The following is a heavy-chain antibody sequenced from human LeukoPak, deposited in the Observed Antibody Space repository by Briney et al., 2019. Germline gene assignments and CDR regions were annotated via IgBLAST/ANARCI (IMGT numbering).Heavy chain of an antibody. CDR3: ARSGPGAYCGGGCSYYFDY. Sequence: SETLSLTCAVYGGSISSNNWWSWVRRPPEKGLEWIGEIYDNGSTNYNPSLKSRVTISVDKSKNQFSLKLSSVTAADTAVYYCARSGPGAYCGGGCSYYFDYWGQGTLVTVSS. CDR1: GGSISSNNW. V-gene: IGHV4-4*02. CDR2: IYDNGST. J-gene: IGHJ4*02. D-gene: IGHD2-21*02.